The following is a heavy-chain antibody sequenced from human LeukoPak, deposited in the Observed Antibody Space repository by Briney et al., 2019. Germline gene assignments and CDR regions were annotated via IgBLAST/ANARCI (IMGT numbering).Heavy chain of an antibody. CDR2: ISSSGSI. J-gene: IGHJ4*02. Sequence: GGSLRLSCAASGFTFDDYGMNWVRQAPGKGLEWVSYISSSGSIYYTDSVKGRFTVSRDNAKNSLYLQMNSLRAEDTAVYYCVRSQTGHSGYDSLGHWGQGTLVTVPS. D-gene: IGHD5-12*01. CDR1: GFTFDDYG. V-gene: IGHV3-48*03. CDR3: VRSQTGHSGYDSLGH.